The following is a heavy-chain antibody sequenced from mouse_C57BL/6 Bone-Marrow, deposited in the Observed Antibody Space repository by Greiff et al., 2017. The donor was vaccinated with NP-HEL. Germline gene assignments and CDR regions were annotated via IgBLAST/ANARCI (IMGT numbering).Heavy chain of an antibody. V-gene: IGHV5-6*02. CDR1: GFTFSSYG. Sequence: EVNVVESGGDLVKPGGSLKLSCAASGFTFSSYGMSWVRQTPDKRLEWVATISSGGSYTYYPDSVKGRFTISRDNAKYTLYLQMSSLKSEDTAMYYCARGPYYGSSWAWFAYWGQGTLVTVSA. CDR3: ARGPYYGSSWAWFAY. CDR2: ISSGGSYT. J-gene: IGHJ3*01. D-gene: IGHD1-1*01.